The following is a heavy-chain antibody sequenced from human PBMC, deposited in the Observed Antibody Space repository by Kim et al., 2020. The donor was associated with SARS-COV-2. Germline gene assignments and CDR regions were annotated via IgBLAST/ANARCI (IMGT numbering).Heavy chain of an antibody. J-gene: IGHJ3*02. CDR1: GLTLSRYW. CDR2: INSDGSST. CDR3: VRRSDIYDYGNIFEI. Sequence: GGSLRLSCVASGLTLSRYWMYWVRQAPGKGLVYVSRINSDGSSTDYADSVRGRFTVSRDNAENTLYLQMNSLRGEDTAGYYCVRRSDIYDYGNIFEIWGQGTMVTVS. V-gene: IGHV3-74*01. D-gene: IGHD3-16*01.